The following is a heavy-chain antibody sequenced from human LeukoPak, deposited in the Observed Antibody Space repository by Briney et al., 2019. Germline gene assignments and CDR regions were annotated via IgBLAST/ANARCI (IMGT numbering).Heavy chain of an antibody. D-gene: IGHD3-3*01. J-gene: IGHJ4*02. CDR3: ARHSKSYYDFWSGPQLPIYFDY. CDR1: GGSISSSSYY. CDR2: IYYSRST. Sequence: PSETLSLTCTVSGGSISSSSYYWGWIRQPPGKGLEWTGSIYYSRSTYYNPSLKSRVTISVDTSKNQFSLKLSSVTAADTAVYYCARHSKSYYDFWSGPQLPIYFDYWGQGTLVTVSS. V-gene: IGHV4-39*01.